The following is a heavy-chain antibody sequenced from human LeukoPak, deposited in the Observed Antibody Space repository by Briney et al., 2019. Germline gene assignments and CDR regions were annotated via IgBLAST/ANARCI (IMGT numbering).Heavy chain of an antibody. CDR1: GGSFSGYY. Sequence: SETLSLTCAVYGGSFSGYYWSWIRQPPGKGLEWIGHIYYSGSTNYNPPLKSRVTISIDTSKNQFSLKLSSVTAADTAVYYCARTAYARFFDLWGRGTLVTVSS. CDR2: IYYSGST. V-gene: IGHV4-59*01. CDR3: ARTAYARFFDL. J-gene: IGHJ2*01. D-gene: IGHD2-21*01.